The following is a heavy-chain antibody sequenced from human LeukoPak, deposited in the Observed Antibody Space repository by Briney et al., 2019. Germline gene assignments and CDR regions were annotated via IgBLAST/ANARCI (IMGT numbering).Heavy chain of an antibody. CDR1: GFVFSDVW. D-gene: IGHD6-13*01. V-gene: IGHV3-23*01. J-gene: IGHJ4*02. CDR3: AKSWGFYSSLLDS. CDR2: ISDSGGST. Sequence: GGSLRLSCEASGFVFSDVWMTWVRQAPGKGLDWVSGISDSGGSTYYADSVEGRFTISRDNSKNRLYLQMNNLRADDTAVYHCAKSWGFYSSLLDSWGQGTLVTVSS.